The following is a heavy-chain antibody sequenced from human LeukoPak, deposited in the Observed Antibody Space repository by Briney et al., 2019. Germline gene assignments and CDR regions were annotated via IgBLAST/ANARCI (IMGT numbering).Heavy chain of an antibody. J-gene: IGHJ4*02. CDR2: IYYSGST. CDR1: GGSISSSSYY. V-gene: IGHV4-39*01. Sequence: SETLSLTCTVSGGSISSSSYYWGWIRQPPGKGLEWIGSIYYSGSTYYNPSLKSRVTISVDTSKNQFSLKLSSVTAADTAVYYCARGLGPANYYDSSGYYLYFDYWGQGTLVTVSS. CDR3: ARGLGPANYYDSSGYYLYFDY. D-gene: IGHD3-22*01.